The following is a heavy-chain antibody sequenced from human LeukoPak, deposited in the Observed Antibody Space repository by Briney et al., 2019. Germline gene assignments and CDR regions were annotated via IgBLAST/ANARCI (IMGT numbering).Heavy chain of an antibody. CDR2: IYYSGST. D-gene: IGHD6-13*01. J-gene: IGHJ6*02. Sequence: PSQTLSLTCTVSGGSISSGGYYWSWIRQDPGKGLEWIGYIYYSGSTNYIPSLKSRVTISVDTSRNQFSLKLSSVTAADTAVYYCASLQQLANKGGYYYYGMDVWGQGTTVTVSS. CDR1: GGSISSGGYY. CDR3: ASLQQLANKGGYYYYGMDV. V-gene: IGHV4-31*03.